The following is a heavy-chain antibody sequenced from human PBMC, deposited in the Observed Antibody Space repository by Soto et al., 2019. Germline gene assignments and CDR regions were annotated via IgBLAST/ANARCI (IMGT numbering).Heavy chain of an antibody. V-gene: IGHV1-3*01. J-gene: IGHJ3*02. CDR2: INAGTGNT. D-gene: IGHD6-13*01. CDR3: ARCPSGYSSSWTYAFDI. Sequence: ASVKVSCKASGDTFTSYAMHWVRQAPGQRLAWMGWINAGTGNTKYSQKFQGRVTITRDTSASTAYMELSSLRSEDKAVYYCARCPSGYSSSWTYAFDIWGQGTIVTVSS. CDR1: GDTFTSYA.